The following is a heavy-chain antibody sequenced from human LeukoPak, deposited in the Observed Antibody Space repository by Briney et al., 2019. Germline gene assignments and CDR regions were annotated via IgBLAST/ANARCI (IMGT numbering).Heavy chain of an antibody. J-gene: IGHJ3*02. CDR2: INHSGST. Sequence: SETLSLTCAVYGGSFSGYYWSWIRQPPGKGLEWIGEINHSGSTNYNPSLRSGVTISVDRSKNQFSLRLSSVTAADTAVYYCARQPSITIFGVDDKPDAFDIWGQGTMVTVSS. CDR1: GGSFSGYY. CDR3: ARQPSITIFGVDDKPDAFDI. V-gene: IGHV4-34*01. D-gene: IGHD3-3*01.